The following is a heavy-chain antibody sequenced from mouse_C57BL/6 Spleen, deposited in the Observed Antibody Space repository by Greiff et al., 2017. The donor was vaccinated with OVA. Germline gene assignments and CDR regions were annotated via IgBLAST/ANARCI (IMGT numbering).Heavy chain of an antibody. Sequence: QVQLQQPGAELVKPGASVKLSCKASGYTFTSYWMQWVKQRPGQGLEWIGEIDPSDSYTNYNQKFKGKATLTVDTSSSTAYMQLSSLTSEDSAVSYCAREGYFDVWGTGTTVTVAS. CDR2: IDPSDSYT. J-gene: IGHJ1*03. V-gene: IGHV1-50*01. CDR1: GYTFTSYW. CDR3: AREGYFDV.